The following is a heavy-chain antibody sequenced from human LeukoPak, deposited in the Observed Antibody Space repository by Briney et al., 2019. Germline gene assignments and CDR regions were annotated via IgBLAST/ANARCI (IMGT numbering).Heavy chain of an antibody. V-gene: IGHV1-2*02. CDR3: ARSNIAVRRGDNWFDP. Sequence: ASVKVSCKASGYTFSDYHMHWVRQAPGQGLEWMGWICPNSGGTNYAQKFQGRVTMTRDTSISTAYMELSRLISDDTAVYYCARSNIAVRRGDNWFDPWGQGTLVTVSS. CDR1: GYTFSDYH. D-gene: IGHD6-6*01. CDR2: ICPNSGGT. J-gene: IGHJ5*02.